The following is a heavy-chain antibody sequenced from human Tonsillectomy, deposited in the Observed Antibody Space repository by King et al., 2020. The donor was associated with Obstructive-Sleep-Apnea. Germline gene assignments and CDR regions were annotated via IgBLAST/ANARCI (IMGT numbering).Heavy chain of an antibody. Sequence: VQLQESGPGLVKPSETLSLTCSVSGGSITSHYWNWIRQSPGKGLEWIGYIHHSGSSNYNPSLKSRVPMSVDTSKNQFSLKLSSATAADTAVYYCARWGETATIKLRAFDIWGQGTMVTVSS. CDR2: IHHSGSS. D-gene: IGHD5-24*01. V-gene: IGHV4-59*08. CDR1: GGSITSHY. CDR3: ARWGETATIKLRAFDI. J-gene: IGHJ3*02.